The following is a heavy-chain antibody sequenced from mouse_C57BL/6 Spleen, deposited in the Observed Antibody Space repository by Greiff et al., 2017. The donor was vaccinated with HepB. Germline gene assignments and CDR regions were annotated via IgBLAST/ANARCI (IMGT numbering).Heavy chain of an antibody. J-gene: IGHJ4*01. V-gene: IGHV1-82*01. CDR2: IYPGDGDT. CDR1: GYAFSSSW. CDR3: ARSGYSNSLYAMDY. D-gene: IGHD2-5*01. Sequence: VQLQQSGPELVKPGASVKISCKASGYAFSSSWMNWVKQRPGKGLEWIGRIYPGDGDTNYNGKFKGKATLTADKSSSTAYMQLSSLTSEDSAVYFCARSGYSNSLYAMDYWGQGTSVTVSS.